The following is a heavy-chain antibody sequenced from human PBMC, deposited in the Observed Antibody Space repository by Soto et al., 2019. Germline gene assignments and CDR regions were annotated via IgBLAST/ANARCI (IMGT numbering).Heavy chain of an antibody. CDR2: IKSKTDGGTT. Sequence: GGSLRLSCAASGFTFSNAWMNWVRQAPGKGLEWVGRIKSKTDGGTTDYAAPVKGRFTISRDDSKNTLYLQMNSLKTEDPAVYYCTTDPPNDYGDYGAARYYFDYLGQGTLVTVSS. D-gene: IGHD4-17*01. CDR3: TTDPPNDYGDYGAARYYFDY. V-gene: IGHV3-15*07. CDR1: GFTFSNAW. J-gene: IGHJ4*02.